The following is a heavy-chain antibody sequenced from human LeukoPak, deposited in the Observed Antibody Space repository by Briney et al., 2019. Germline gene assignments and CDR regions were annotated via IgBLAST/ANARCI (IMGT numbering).Heavy chain of an antibody. V-gene: IGHV7-4-1*02. CDR2: INTNTGNP. J-gene: IGHJ3*02. D-gene: IGHD2-2*01. CDR3: ARVFWPYQQLNAFDI. CDR1: GYTFTSYD. Sequence: ASVKVSCKASGYTFTSYDINWVRQATGQGLEWMGWINTNTGNPTYAQGFTGRFVFSLDTSVSTAYLQISSLKAEDTAVYYCARVFWPYQQLNAFDIWGQGTMVTVSS.